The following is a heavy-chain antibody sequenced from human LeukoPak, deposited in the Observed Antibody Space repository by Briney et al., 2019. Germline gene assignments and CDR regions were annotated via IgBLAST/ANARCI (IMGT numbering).Heavy chain of an antibody. CDR3: ATYTHWVAGDV. V-gene: IGHV3-7*01. CDR2: MNQEGSEK. D-gene: IGHD3-16*01. Sequence: GGSLRLSCGASGFTFSDSWMSWVRQAPGKGLEWVANMNQEGSEKAYVDSVKGRFAISRDNARNSLYLQMSSLRAEDTAVYYCATYTHWVAGDVWGQGTTVTVSS. J-gene: IGHJ6*02. CDR1: GFTFSDSW.